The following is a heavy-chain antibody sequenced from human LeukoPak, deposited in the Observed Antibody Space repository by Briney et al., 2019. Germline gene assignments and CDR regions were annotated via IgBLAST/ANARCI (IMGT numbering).Heavy chain of an antibody. J-gene: IGHJ4*02. V-gene: IGHV3-23*01. CDR1: GFTFSSYA. Sequence: GGSLRLSCAASGFTFSSYAMSWVRQAPGKGLEWVSGISGSGATTHYADSMKGRFTISRDNSKKTLYLQMNSLRAEDTAVYYCAKDRRIAAPYNFDYWGQGTLVTVSS. CDR2: ISGSGATT. CDR3: AKDRRIAAPYNFDY. D-gene: IGHD6-13*01.